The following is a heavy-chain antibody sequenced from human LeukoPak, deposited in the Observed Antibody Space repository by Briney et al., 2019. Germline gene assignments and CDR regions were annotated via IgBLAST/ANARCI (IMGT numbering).Heavy chain of an antibody. CDR1: GGSISSYY. CDR3: ARDEYGDYVFSN. Sequence: PSQTLSLTCTVSGGSISSYYWSWIRQPPGKGLEWIGYIYYSGSTNYNPSLKSRVTISVDTSKNQFSLKLSSVTAADTAVYYCARDEYGDYVFSNWGQGTLVTVSS. CDR2: IYYSGST. J-gene: IGHJ4*02. V-gene: IGHV4-59*01. D-gene: IGHD4-17*01.